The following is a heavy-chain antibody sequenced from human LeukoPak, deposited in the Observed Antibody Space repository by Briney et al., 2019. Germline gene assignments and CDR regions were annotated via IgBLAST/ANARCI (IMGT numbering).Heavy chain of an antibody. J-gene: IGHJ3*02. CDR2: IYYSGST. D-gene: IGHD3-3*01. CDR3: ARDRLFGRTDAFDI. Sequence: SQPLSLTCTVSGGSISSGDYYWSWIRPPPGKGLEWIGYIYYSGSTYYNPSLKSRVTISVDTSKNQFSLKLSSVTAADTAVYYCARDRLFGRTDAFDIWGQGTMVTVSS. V-gene: IGHV4-30-4*08. CDR1: GGSISSGDYY.